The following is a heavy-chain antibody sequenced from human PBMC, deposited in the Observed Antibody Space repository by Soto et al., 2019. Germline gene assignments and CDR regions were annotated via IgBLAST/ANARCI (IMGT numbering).Heavy chain of an antibody. V-gene: IGHV1-3*01. Sequence: ASVKVSCKASGYTFTSYAMHWVRQAPGQRLEWMGWINAGNGNTKYSQKFQGRVTITRDTSASTAYMELSSLRSEDTAVYYCARAIHTRVGPGRITIFGVDTYGMDVWGQGTTVTVSS. D-gene: IGHD3-3*01. CDR2: INAGNGNT. CDR3: ARAIHTRVGPGRITIFGVDTYGMDV. J-gene: IGHJ6*02. CDR1: GYTFTSYA.